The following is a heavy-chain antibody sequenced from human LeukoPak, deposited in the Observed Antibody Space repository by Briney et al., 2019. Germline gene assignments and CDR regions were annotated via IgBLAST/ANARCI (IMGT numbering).Heavy chain of an antibody. J-gene: IGHJ1*01. CDR1: GGSISSYY. D-gene: IGHD3-22*01. V-gene: IGHV4-59*01. Sequence: SETLSLTCTVSGGSISSYYWSWIRQPPGKGLEWIGYIYYSGSTNYNPSLKSRATISVDTSKNQFSLKLSSVTAADTAVYYCARMYYYDSSGYPEGIQHWGQGTLVTVSS. CDR3: ARMYYYDSSGYPEGIQH. CDR2: IYYSGST.